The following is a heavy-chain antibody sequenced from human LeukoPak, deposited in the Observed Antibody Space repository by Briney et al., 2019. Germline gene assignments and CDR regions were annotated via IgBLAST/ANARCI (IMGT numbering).Heavy chain of an antibody. V-gene: IGHV4-59*01. J-gene: IGHJ4*02. CDR3: ARLGESGWFGESSFDY. Sequence: SETLSLTCTVSGGSISSYYWSWIRQPPGKGLEWIGYVYYSGSTNYNPSLKSRVTISVDTSKNQFSLKLSSVTAADTAVYYCARLGESGWFGESSFDYWGQGTLVTVSS. CDR2: VYYSGST. CDR1: GGSISSYY. D-gene: IGHD3-10*01.